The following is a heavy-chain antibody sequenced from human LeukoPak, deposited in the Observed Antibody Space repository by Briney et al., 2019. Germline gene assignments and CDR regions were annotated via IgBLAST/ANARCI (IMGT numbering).Heavy chain of an antibody. V-gene: IGHV4-34*01. Sequence: SETLSLTCAVYGGSFSGYYWSWIRQPPGKGLEWIGEINHSGSTNYNPSLKSRVTISVDTSKNQFSLKLSSVTAADTAVYYCATCPVQLERGDYWGQGTLVTVSS. D-gene: IGHD1-1*01. J-gene: IGHJ4*02. CDR1: GGSFSGYY. CDR3: ATCPVQLERGDY. CDR2: INHSGST.